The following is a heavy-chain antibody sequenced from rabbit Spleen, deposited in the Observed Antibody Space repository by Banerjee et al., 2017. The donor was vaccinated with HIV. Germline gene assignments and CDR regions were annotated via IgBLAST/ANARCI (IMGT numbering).Heavy chain of an antibody. V-gene: IGHV1S40*01. CDR1: GFSFSSSYY. J-gene: IGHJ6*01. Sequence: QSLEESGGDLVKPGASLTLTCTASGFSFSSSYYMCWVRQAPGKGLKWIGCISTSDGSTYYATWAKGRFTIPKISSTAVTLQMTGLTAADTATYFCARDTGSSFSSYGMDLWGPGTLVTVS. CDR2: ISTSDGST. CDR3: ARDTGSSFSSYGMDL. D-gene: IGHD8-1*01.